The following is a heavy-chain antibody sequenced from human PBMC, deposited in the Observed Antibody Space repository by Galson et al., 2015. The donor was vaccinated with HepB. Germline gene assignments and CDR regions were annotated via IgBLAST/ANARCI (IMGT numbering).Heavy chain of an antibody. D-gene: IGHD2-2*01. CDR1: GFTFSDYW. Sequence: SLRLSCAASGFTFSDYWMTWVRQAPGKGLEWVANIRQDGNDINYADSVKGRFTISRDNAKNSLFPQMNSLRVEDTAVYYCARDTRGYFDYWGQGTLVTVSS. J-gene: IGHJ4*02. V-gene: IGHV3-7*01. CDR2: IRQDGNDI. CDR3: ARDTRGYFDY.